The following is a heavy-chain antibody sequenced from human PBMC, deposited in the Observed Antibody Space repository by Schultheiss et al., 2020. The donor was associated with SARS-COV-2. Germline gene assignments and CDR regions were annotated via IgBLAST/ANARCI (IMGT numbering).Heavy chain of an antibody. CDR1: GFTFSSYG. Sequence: GGSLRLSCAASGFTFSSYGMHWVRQAPGKGLEWVAVIWYDGSNKYYADSVKGRFTISRHNSKNTLYLQMNSLRAEDTAVYYCARGPPDSGYDFWGQGTLVTVSS. CDR3: ARGPPDSGYDF. D-gene: IGHD5-12*01. V-gene: IGHV3-33*01. J-gene: IGHJ4*02. CDR2: IWYDGSNK.